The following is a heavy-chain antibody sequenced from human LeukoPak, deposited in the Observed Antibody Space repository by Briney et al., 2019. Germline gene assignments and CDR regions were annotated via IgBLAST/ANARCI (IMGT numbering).Heavy chain of an antibody. J-gene: IGHJ4*02. Sequence: ASVKVSCKASGYTFTGYYMHWVRQAPGQGLEWMGWINPNSGGTNYAQKFQGRVTMTRDTSISTAYMELSRLRSDDTAVYYCARERDIAAAGTGYWGQGTLVTVSS. D-gene: IGHD6-13*01. CDR2: INPNSGGT. V-gene: IGHV1-2*02. CDR3: ARERDIAAAGTGY. CDR1: GYTFTGYY.